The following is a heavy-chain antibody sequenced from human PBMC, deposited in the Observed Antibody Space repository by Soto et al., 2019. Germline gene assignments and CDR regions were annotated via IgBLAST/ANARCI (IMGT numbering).Heavy chain of an antibody. CDR1: GGSISSGGYS. CDR2: IYHSGST. Sequence: SETLSLTCAVSGGSISSGGYSWSWIRQPPGKGLEWIGYIYHSGSTYYNPSLKSRVTISVDRSKNQFSLKLSSVTAADTAVYYCARGGSMTTVTLNWFDPWGQGTLVTVSS. CDR3: ARGGSMTTVTLNWFDP. J-gene: IGHJ5*02. V-gene: IGHV4-30-2*01. D-gene: IGHD4-17*01.